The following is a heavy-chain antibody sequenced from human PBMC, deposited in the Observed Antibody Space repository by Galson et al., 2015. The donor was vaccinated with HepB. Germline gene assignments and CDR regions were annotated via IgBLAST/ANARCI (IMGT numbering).Heavy chain of an antibody. V-gene: IGHV3-48*02. Sequence: SLRLSCAASGFTFNKYGMNWVRQVPGKGLEWVAYLSSTSSPIYYADSVKGRFTISRDNAKNSVSLQMNSLRDEDTAVYYCARDQGSAMGHLTLDVWGQGTTVTVSS. CDR1: GFTFNKYG. D-gene: IGHD4/OR15-4a*01. CDR3: ARDQGSAMGHLTLDV. CDR2: LSSTSSPI. J-gene: IGHJ6*02.